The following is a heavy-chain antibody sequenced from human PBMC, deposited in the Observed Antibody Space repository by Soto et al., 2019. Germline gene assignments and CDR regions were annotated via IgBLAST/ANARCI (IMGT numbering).Heavy chain of an antibody. V-gene: IGHV4-39*01. CDR1: GGSIDTYTYH. D-gene: IGHD2-2*01. Sequence: SETLSLTCTVSGGSIDTYTYHWGWIRQPPGKGLEWIANIHDSGNTYNNPSLKSRVTISVDTSKNQFSLKLTSVTAADTAIYYCARSYCSSSICHNWFDPWGHGILVTVSS. J-gene: IGHJ5*02. CDR3: ARSYCSSSICHNWFDP. CDR2: IHDSGNT.